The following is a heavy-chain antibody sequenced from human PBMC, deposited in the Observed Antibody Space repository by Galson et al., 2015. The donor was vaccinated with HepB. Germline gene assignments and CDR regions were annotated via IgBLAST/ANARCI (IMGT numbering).Heavy chain of an antibody. V-gene: IGHV3-23*01. Sequence: SLRLSCAASGFTFSSYWMSWVRQAPGKGLEWVSAISGSGGSTYYADSVKGRFTISRDNSKNTLYLQMNSLRAEDTAVYYCAKHSELIIAARPDYWGQGTLVTVSS. CDR3: AKHSELIIAARPDY. J-gene: IGHJ4*02. D-gene: IGHD6-6*01. CDR1: GFTFSSYW. CDR2: ISGSGGST.